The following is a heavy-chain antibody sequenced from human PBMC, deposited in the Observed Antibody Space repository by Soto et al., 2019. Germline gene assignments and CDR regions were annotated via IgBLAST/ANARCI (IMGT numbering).Heavy chain of an antibody. CDR3: AKEIYDILTGGLGY. CDR1: GFTFSDYS. V-gene: IGHV3-30*18. CDR2: ISYDGSNK. D-gene: IGHD3-9*01. J-gene: IGHJ4*02. Sequence: VQLVESGGGLVKPGGSPRLSCAASGFTFSDYSMLWVRQAPGKGLEWVAVISYDGSNKYYADSVKGRFTISRDNSKNTLYLQMNSLRAEDTAVYYCAKEIYDILTGGLGYWGQGTLVTVSS.